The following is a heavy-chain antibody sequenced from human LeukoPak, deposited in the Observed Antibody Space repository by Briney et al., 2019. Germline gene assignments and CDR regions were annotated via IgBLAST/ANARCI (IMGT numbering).Heavy chain of an antibody. V-gene: IGHV4-39*01. CDR3: ARPKDTALYYFDY. J-gene: IGHJ4*02. CDR1: GGSISSSSYY. CDR2: IYCSGST. D-gene: IGHD5-18*01. Sequence: SETLSLTCTVSGGSISSSSYYWGWIRQPPGKGLEWIGSIYCSGSTYYNPSLKSRVTISVDTSKNQFSLKLSSVTAADTAVYYCARPKDTALYYFDYWGQGTLVTVSS.